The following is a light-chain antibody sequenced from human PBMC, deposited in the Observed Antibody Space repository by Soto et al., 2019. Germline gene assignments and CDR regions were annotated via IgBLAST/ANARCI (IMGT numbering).Light chain of an antibody. V-gene: IGLV2-23*01. CDR2: EGS. Sequence: QRDLTRAAYGSGAHRHARTIFCNGTSSDVGSYNLVSWYQQHPGKAPKLMIYEGSKRPSGVSNRFSGSKSGNTASLTISGLQAEDEADYYCCSYAGSSTYAFGTGTKVTVL. CDR1: SSDVGSYNL. CDR3: CSYAGSSTYA. J-gene: IGLJ1*01.